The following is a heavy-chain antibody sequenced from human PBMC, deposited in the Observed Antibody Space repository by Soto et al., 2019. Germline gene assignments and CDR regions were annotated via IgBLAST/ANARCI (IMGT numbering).Heavy chain of an antibody. D-gene: IGHD6-6*01. Sequence: SETLALGCAVSGCSIRDFYWSWIRQPPGKGLEWIGYIYYSGSTNYNPSLKSRVTISVDTSKNQFSLNLRSMSPADTAVYYCARVGGLAARTFDYWGPGTLVTVSS. CDR2: IYYSGST. J-gene: IGHJ4*02. CDR1: GCSIRDFY. CDR3: ARVGGLAARTFDY. V-gene: IGHV4-59*01.